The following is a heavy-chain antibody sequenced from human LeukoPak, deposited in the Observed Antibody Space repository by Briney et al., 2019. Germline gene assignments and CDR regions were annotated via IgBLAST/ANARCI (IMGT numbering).Heavy chain of an antibody. CDR3: ARVQPNYYGSGSYADY. D-gene: IGHD3-10*01. CDR1: GGSISSYY. V-gene: IGHV4-59*01. J-gene: IGHJ4*02. CDR2: IYYSGST. Sequence: SETLSLTCTVSGGSISSYYWSWIRQPPGKGLEWIGYIYYSGSTNYSPSLKSRVTISVDTSKNQFSLKLSSVTAADTAVYYCARVQPNYYGSGSYADYWGQGTLVTVSS.